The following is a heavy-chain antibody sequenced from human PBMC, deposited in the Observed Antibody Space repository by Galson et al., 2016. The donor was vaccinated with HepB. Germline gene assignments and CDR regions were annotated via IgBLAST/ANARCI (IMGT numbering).Heavy chain of an antibody. Sequence: SVKVSCKAFGYTFTSYYIQWVRQAPGQGLEWMGIFNPNYGNTNYAEKFQGRVTMTGDTSTSTVFMELSNLRSEDTAVYYCARQPDGVVADGTYYYYGMDVWGQGTTVTVSS. CDR2: FNPNYGNT. CDR3: ARQPDGVVADGTYYYYGMDV. V-gene: IGHV1-46*03. CDR1: GYTFTSYY. J-gene: IGHJ6*02. D-gene: IGHD6-13*01.